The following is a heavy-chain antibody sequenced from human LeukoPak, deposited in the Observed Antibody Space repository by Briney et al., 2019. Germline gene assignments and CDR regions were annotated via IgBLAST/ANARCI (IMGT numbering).Heavy chain of an antibody. Sequence: GGSLRLSCAASGFTVGSDYMGWVRQAPGKGLEYVSIIYGGGDTFYADSVKGRFTISRDNSKNTLYLQMNSLRAEDTAVYYCARDSHKLHSSAYFYFFDYWGQGTLVSVSS. J-gene: IGHJ4*02. CDR3: ARDSHKLHSSAYFYFFDY. D-gene: IGHD3-22*01. V-gene: IGHV3-66*02. CDR1: GFTVGSDY. CDR2: IYGGGDT.